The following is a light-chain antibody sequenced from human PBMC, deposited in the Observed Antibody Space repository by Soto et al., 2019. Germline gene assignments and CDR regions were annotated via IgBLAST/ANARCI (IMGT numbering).Light chain of an antibody. CDR2: AAS. CDR3: QHSYNTPQT. CDR1: QSISSY. J-gene: IGKJ2*01. V-gene: IGKV1-39*01. Sequence: DIQMTQSPSSLYASVGDRVTITCRASQSISSYLNWYQQKPGKAPKLLIYAASSLQSGVPSRFSGSGSRTDFALTISSLQPEDFATYYCQHSYNTPQTFGQGTKLEIK.